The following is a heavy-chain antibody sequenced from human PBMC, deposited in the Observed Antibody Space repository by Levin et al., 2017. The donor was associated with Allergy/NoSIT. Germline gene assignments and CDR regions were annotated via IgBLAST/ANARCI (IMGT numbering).Heavy chain of an antibody. Sequence: SETLSLTCTVSGGSVSSGSYYWSWIRQPPGKGLEWIGYIYYSGSTNYNPSLKSRVTISVDTSKNQFSLKLSSVTAADTAVYYCARAGYSGYDSQTYQNAFDIWGQGTMVTVSS. D-gene: IGHD5-12*01. CDR1: GGSVSSGSYY. V-gene: IGHV4-61*01. J-gene: IGHJ3*02. CDR2: IYYSGST. CDR3: ARAGYSGYDSQTYQNAFDI.